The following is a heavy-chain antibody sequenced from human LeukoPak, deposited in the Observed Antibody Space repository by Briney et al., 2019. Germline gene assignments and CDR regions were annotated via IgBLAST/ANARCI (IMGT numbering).Heavy chain of an antibody. CDR2: INSNSGGT. V-gene: IGHV1-2*02. D-gene: IGHD6-19*01. Sequence: ASVKVSCKASGYSFTAYYIHWVRQAPGQGPEWMGWINSNSGGTNYAQKFQGRVTMNRDTSISTAYMELSSLRSDDTAVYYCARGGSGLIYWGQGTPVTVSS. CDR1: GYSFTAYY. CDR3: ARGGSGLIY. J-gene: IGHJ4*02.